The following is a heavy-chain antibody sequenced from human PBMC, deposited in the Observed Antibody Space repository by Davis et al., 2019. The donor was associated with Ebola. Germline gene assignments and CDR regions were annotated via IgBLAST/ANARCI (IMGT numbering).Heavy chain of an antibody. D-gene: IGHD4-17*01. CDR3: ARDPTTVTTALFYGMDV. CDR1: GFTFSSYW. CDR2: IKQDGSEK. J-gene: IGHJ6*04. Sequence: PGGSLRLSCAASGFTFSSYWMSWVRQAPGKGLEWVANIKQDGSEKYYVDSVKGRFTISRDNAKNSLYLQMNSLGAEDTAVYYCARDPTTVTTALFYGMDVWGKGTTVTVSS. V-gene: IGHV3-7*01.